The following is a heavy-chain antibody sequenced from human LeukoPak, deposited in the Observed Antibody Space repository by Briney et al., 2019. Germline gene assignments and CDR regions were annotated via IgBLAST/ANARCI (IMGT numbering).Heavy chain of an antibody. CDR1: GYTFTSYY. Sequence: GASVKVSCKASGYTFTSYYMHWVRQAPGQGLEWMGIINPSGGSTSYAQKFQGRVTMTRDTSTSTVYMELSSLRSEDTAVYYCARGSGAPYSGSYSSAFDTWGQGTMVTVSS. CDR2: INPSGGST. D-gene: IGHD1-26*01. CDR3: ARGSGAPYSGSYSSAFDT. J-gene: IGHJ3*02. V-gene: IGHV1-46*01.